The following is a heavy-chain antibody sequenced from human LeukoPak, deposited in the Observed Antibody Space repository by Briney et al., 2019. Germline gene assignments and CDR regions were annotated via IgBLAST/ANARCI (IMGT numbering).Heavy chain of an antibody. D-gene: IGHD3-9*01. CDR3: AREDLTHDILTGYSPYYFDY. Sequence: KSSETLSLTCTVSGYSISSGYYWGWIRQPPGKGLEWIGEINHSGSINYNPSLKSRVTISVDTSKNQFSLKLSSVTAADTAVYYCAREDLTHDILTGYSPYYFDYWGQGTLVTVSS. V-gene: IGHV4-38-2*02. CDR1: GYSISSGYY. J-gene: IGHJ4*02. CDR2: INHSGSI.